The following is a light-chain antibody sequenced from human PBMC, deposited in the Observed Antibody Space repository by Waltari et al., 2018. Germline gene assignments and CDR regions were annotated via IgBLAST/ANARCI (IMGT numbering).Light chain of an antibody. CDR3: QQYCTTPWT. V-gene: IGKV4-1*01. J-gene: IGKJ1*01. CDR1: QSVVYSSNNKNF. Sequence: DIVMTQSPDSLAVSLGERATINCESSQSVVYSSNNKNFLAWYQQKAGQPPKLLIYWASTRESGVPDRFSGSGSGTDFTLTISSLQAEDVAVYYCQQYCTTPWTFGQGTKVEIK. CDR2: WAS.